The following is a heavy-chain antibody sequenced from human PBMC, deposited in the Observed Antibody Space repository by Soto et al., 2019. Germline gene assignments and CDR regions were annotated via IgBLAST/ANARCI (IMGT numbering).Heavy chain of an antibody. CDR2: IYYIGST. CDR1: GGSVSSGSYY. CDR3: ARDQTIITSFYGMDV. Sequence: QVQLQESGPGLVKPSETLSLTCTVSGGSVSSGSYYGSWIRQPPGKGLEWIEYIYYIGSTNYNPSLKSRVNISVDTSKNQFSLKLSAVTAADTAVYYCARDQTIITSFYGMDVWGQGTTVTVSS. V-gene: IGHV4-61*01. D-gene: IGHD3-10*01. J-gene: IGHJ6*02.